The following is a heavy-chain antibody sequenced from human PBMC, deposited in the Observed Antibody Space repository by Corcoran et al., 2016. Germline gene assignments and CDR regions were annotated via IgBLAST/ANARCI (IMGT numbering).Heavy chain of an antibody. J-gene: IGHJ4*02. CDR2: INSDGSDT. V-gene: IGHV3-74*01. CDR1: GFTFSSYW. Sequence: EVQLVESGGGLVQPGGSLRLSCAASGFTFSSYWMHWVRQAPGKGLVWVSRINSDGSDTDYADSVKGGFTISRDNAKNTLYLQMKSLRAEDTAVYYCARDSYYDSSVNGDYWGQGTLVTVSS. CDR3: ARDSYYDSSVNGDY. D-gene: IGHD3-22*01.